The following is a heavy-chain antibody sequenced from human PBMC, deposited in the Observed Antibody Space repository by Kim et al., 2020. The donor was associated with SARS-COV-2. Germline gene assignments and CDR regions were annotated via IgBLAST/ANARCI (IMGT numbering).Heavy chain of an antibody. CDR3: AGAYSNYGGYYYYYGMDV. V-gene: IGHV1-69*13. D-gene: IGHD4-4*01. CDR1: GGTFSSYA. J-gene: IGHJ6*02. Sequence: SVKVSCKASGGTFSSYAISWVRQAPGQGLEWMGGIIPIFGTANYAQKFQGRVTITADESTSTAYMELSSLRSEDTAVYYCAGAYSNYGGYYYYYGMDVWGQGTTVTVSS. CDR2: IIPIFGTA.